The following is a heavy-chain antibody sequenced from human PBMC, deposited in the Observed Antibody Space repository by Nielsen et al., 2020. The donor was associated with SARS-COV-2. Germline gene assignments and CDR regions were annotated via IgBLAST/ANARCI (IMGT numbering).Heavy chain of an antibody. D-gene: IGHD3-16*01. CDR1: GGSIRSSSYY. V-gene: IGHV4-39*07. CDR3: ARGSPFEGAAYGEVNFDY. J-gene: IGHJ4*02. CDR2: IYHSGST. Sequence: SETLSLTCTVSGGSIRSSSYYWGWIRQPPGKGLEWIGEIYHSGSTNYNPSLKSRVTISVDKSKNQFSLKLSSVTAADTAVYYCARGSPFEGAAYGEVNFDYWGQGTLVTVSS.